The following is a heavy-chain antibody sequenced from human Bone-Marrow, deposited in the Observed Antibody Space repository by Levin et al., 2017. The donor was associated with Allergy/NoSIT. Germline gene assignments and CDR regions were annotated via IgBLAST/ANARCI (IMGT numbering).Heavy chain of an antibody. CDR2: ITGGGGTT. CDR1: GFTFGDYA. CDR3: AKKQGGTSGFSFDV. V-gene: IGHV3-23*01. D-gene: IGHD6-25*01. Sequence: GESLKISCAASGFTFGDYAMAWVRQAPGKGLEWVSVITGGGGTTYYGDSVKGRFIVSRDNSKNTVYLELNSLGAEDTGVYYCAKKQGGTSGFSFDVWGQGTMVTVSS. J-gene: IGHJ3*01.